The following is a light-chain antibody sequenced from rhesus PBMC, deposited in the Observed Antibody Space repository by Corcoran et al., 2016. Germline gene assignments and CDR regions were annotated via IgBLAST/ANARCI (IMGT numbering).Light chain of an antibody. J-gene: IGKJ4*01. CDR1: EDVNDY. Sequence: DIQMTQSPSSLSASVGDRVTITCRPSEDVNDYLNWYQQLPGKPPKLLIYKASTLQSGVPSRVPGSGSGTDYTFTITSLPSDDVATYYCQHNYGSPISFGGGTKVEI. CDR2: KAS. V-gene: IGKV1-74*01. CDR3: QHNYGSPIS.